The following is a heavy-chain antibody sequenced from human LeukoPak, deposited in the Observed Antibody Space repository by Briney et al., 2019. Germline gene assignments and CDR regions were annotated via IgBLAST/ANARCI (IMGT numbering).Heavy chain of an antibody. J-gene: IGHJ6*02. CDR2: ISAYNGNT. CDR3: AREWGSYCSSTSCYTVYYYYGMDV. CDR1: GYTFTSYG. D-gene: IGHD2-2*02. Sequence: EASVKVSCKASGYTFTSYGISWVRQAPGQGLEWMGWISAYNGNTNYAQKLQGRVTMTTDTSTSTAYMELRSLRSDDTAVYYCAREWGSYCSSTSCYTVYYYYGMDVWGQGTTVTVSS. V-gene: IGHV1-18*01.